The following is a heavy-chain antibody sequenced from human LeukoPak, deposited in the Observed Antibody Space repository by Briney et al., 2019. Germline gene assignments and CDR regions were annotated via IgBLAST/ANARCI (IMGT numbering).Heavy chain of an antibody. V-gene: IGHV1-2*02. CDR3: ARVRFKQQLDFDY. J-gene: IGHJ4*02. Sequence: ASVKVSXKASGYTFTGYYMHWVRQAPGQGLEWIGWINPNSGGTNYAQKFQGRVTMTRDTSISTAYMELSRLRSDDTAVYYCARVRFKQQLDFDYWGQGTLVTVSS. CDR1: GYTFTGYY. D-gene: IGHD6-13*01. CDR2: INPNSGGT.